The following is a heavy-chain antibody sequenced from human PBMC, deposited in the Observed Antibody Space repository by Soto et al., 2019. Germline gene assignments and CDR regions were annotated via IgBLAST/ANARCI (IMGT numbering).Heavy chain of an antibody. V-gene: IGHV3-23*01. CDR2: IRGTGVSA. D-gene: IGHD6-19*01. Sequence: VQLLESGGGLVQPGGSLRLACEVSGFTFSSYAMSWVRQAPGKGLEWVAAIRGTGVSAQYADSVKGRFTISRDNSKNTLNLQMESLRAEDTAVYCCAKPRLVAGLIKYVAFANWGQGALVTVSS. CDR3: AKPRLVAGLIKYVAFAN. J-gene: IGHJ4*02. CDR1: GFTFSSYA.